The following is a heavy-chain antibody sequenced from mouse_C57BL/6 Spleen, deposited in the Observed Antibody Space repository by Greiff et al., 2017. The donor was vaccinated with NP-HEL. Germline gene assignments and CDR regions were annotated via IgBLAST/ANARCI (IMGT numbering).Heavy chain of an antibody. CDR3: TSTDYYGSSSSYWYFDV. D-gene: IGHD1-1*01. CDR2: IDPENGDT. V-gene: IGHV14-4*01. J-gene: IGHJ1*03. Sequence: EVQVVESGAELVRPGASVKLSCTASGFNIKDDYMHWVKQRPEQGLEWIGWIDPENGDTEYASKFQGKATITADTSSNTAYLQLSSLTSEDTAVYYCTSTDYYGSSSSYWYFDVWGTGTTVTVSS. CDR1: GFNIKDDY.